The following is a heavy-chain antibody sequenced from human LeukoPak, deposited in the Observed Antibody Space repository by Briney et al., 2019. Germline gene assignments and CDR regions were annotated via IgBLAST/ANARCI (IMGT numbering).Heavy chain of an antibody. V-gene: IGHV1-69*13. J-gene: IGHJ4*02. CDR1: GGTFSSYA. CDR3: ARIAVAGTLEVVDY. CDR2: IIPIFGTA. Sequence: ASVKVSCKASGGTFSSYAISWVRQAPGQGLEWMGGIIPIFGTANYAQKFQGRVTITADESTSTAYMELSSLRSEDTAVYYCARIAVAGTLEVVDYWGRGTLVTVSS. D-gene: IGHD6-19*01.